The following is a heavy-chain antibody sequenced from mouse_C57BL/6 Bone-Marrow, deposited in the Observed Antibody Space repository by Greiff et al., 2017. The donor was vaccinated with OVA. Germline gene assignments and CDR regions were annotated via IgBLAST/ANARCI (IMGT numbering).Heavy chain of an antibody. D-gene: IGHD2-4*01. V-gene: IGHV5-4*01. Sequence: EVQRVESGGGLVKPGGSLKLSCAASGFTFSSYAMSWVRQTPEKRLEWVATISDGGSYTYYPDNVKGRFTISRDNAKNNLYLQMSHLKSEDTAMYYCARVYDYDGFDYWGQGTTLTVSS. CDR3: ARVYDYDGFDY. CDR1: GFTFSSYA. CDR2: ISDGGSYT. J-gene: IGHJ2*01.